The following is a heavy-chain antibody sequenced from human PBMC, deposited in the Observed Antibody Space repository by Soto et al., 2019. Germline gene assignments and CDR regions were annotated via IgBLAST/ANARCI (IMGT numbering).Heavy chain of an antibody. V-gene: IGHV1-69*13. D-gene: IGHD3-10*01. J-gene: IGHJ6*02. CDR2: IIPIFGTA. CDR1: GGTFSSYA. CDR3: ARDWGMVREPGGYGMDV. Sequence: ASVKVSCKASGGTFSSYAISWVRQAPGQGLEWMGGIIPIFGTANYAQKFQGRVTITADESTSTAYMELSSLRSEDTAVYYCARDWGMVREPGGYGMDVWGQGTTVTVSS.